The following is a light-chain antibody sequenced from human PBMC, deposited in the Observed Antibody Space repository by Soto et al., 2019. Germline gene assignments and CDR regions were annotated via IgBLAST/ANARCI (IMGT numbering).Light chain of an antibody. CDR1: QTVSSGY. CDR2: GAS. V-gene: IGKV3-20*01. Sequence: DIVLTQSPGTLSFSPGERATLSCRASQTVSSGYLAWYQQKHGQAPRLLIYGASSRATGIPDRFSGSGSGKDFTLTISRLEPEDFAVYYCQQYSRSPPTFGHGTKVEIX. CDR3: QQYSRSPPT. J-gene: IGKJ1*01.